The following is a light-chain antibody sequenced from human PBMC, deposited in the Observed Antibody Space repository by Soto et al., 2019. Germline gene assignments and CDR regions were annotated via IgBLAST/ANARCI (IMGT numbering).Light chain of an antibody. CDR2: GAS. Sequence: EIVLTQSQGTLSFFPCESATLSCSASRSVTNNYLAWHQQKPGQTPRLLIYGASSRATGIPDRFSGSGSGTDFTLTISRLEPEDFAVYYCQQHGSSPITFGQGTRLEI. CDR3: QQHGSSPIT. J-gene: IGKJ5*01. V-gene: IGKV3-20*01. CDR1: RSVTNNY.